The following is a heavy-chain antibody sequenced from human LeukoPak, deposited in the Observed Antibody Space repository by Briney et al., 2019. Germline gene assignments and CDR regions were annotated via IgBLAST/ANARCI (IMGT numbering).Heavy chain of an antibody. J-gene: IGHJ6*02. V-gene: IGHV3-30*03. CDR1: GFTFSSYG. D-gene: IGHD3-10*01. CDR3: AVLAVWFGELRYYYYYGMDV. CDR2: ISYDGSNK. Sequence: PGGSLRLSCAASGFTFSSYGMHWVRQAPGKGLEWVAVISYDGSNKYYADSVKGRFTISRDNSKNTLYLQMNSLRAEDTAVYYCAVLAVWFGELRYYYYYGMDVWGQGTTVTVSS.